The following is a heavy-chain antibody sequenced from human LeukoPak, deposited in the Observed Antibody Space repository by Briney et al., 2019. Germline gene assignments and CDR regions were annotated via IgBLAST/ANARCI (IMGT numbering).Heavy chain of an antibody. CDR3: ATGLSGATLGY. Sequence: ASVKVSCKASGYTFTSYGISWVRQAPGQGLEWMGWISAYNGNTNYAQKLQGRVTMTTDTSTSTAYMELSSLRSEDTAVYYCATGLSGATLGYWGQGTLVTVSS. V-gene: IGHV1-18*01. D-gene: IGHD1-26*01. CDR1: GYTFTSYG. J-gene: IGHJ4*02. CDR2: ISAYNGNT.